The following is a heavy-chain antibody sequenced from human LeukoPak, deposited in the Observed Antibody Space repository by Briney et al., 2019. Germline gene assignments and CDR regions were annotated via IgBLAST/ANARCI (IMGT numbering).Heavy chain of an antibody. Sequence: PSETLSLTCIVSGGSISSYSWNWIRQSPGKGLEWVGYISHSGTTSYYSSLKSRVTISVDTSKNQLSLKLTSVTAADTAVYYCARWDDSAWDFGNWGPGTLVTVSS. V-gene: IGHV4-59*08. D-gene: IGHD6-19*01. CDR1: GGSISSYS. J-gene: IGHJ4*02. CDR3: ARWDDSAWDFGN. CDR2: ISHSGTT.